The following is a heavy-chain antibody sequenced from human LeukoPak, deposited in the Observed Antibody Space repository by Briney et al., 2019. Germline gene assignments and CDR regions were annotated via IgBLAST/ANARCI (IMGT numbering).Heavy chain of an antibody. V-gene: IGHV3-64D*06. J-gene: IGHJ3*02. Sequence: GRSLRLSCAASGFTFSSYAMHWVRQAPGKGLEYVSGISINGGSTDYADSVKGRFTISRDNSKNTVYLQMSSLRAEDTAVYYCVKESRVVRGVIMDAFDMWGQGTMVTVSS. D-gene: IGHD3-10*01. CDR2: ISINGGST. CDR3: VKESRVVRGVIMDAFDM. CDR1: GFTFSSYA.